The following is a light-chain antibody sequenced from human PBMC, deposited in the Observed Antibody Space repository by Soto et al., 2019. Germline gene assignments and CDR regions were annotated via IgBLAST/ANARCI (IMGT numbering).Light chain of an antibody. V-gene: IGKV3-20*01. J-gene: IGKJ1*01. CDR3: QKYGTSPGT. CDR1: QSVRGSF. CDR2: GAS. Sequence: EIVLTQSPGTLSLSPGERATLSCRASQSVRGSFLGWYQQKPGQAPRLLIYGASRRANGIPDRFSGSGSGTEFTLSISRLEPEDFAVYYCQKYGTSPGTFGQGTKVEMK.